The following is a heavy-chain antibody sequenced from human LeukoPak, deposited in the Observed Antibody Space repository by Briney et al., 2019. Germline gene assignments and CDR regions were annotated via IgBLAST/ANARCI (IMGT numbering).Heavy chain of an antibody. J-gene: IGHJ6*02. V-gene: IGHV3-23*01. CDR1: GFTFSSYA. Sequence: GGSLRLSCAASGFTFSSYAMNWVRQAPGKGLEWVSGISGSGDNTNYADSVKGRFTISRDNSKNTLYLQMNSLRAEDTAVYYCARGQTYYCDMDVWGQGTTVAVSS. CDR3: ARGQTYYCDMDV. CDR2: ISGSGDNT.